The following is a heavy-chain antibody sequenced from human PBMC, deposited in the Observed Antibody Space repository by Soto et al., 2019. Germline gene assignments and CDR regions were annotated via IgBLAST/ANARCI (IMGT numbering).Heavy chain of an antibody. V-gene: IGHV3-23*01. Sequence: GGSLRLSCAASGFTFSSYAMSWVRQAPGKGLEWISAITNNAGTTFYADSVKGRFTLSRDNSKNTVYLQMNSLRVEDTAMYYCVRENYYYGMDVWGQGTAVTVSS. CDR3: VRENYYYGMDV. CDR1: GFTFSSYA. J-gene: IGHJ6*02. CDR2: ITNNAGTT.